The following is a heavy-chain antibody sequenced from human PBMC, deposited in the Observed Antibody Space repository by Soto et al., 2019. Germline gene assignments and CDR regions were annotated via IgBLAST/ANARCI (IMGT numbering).Heavy chain of an antibody. CDR3: AGGGAWTPEGLGY. CDR1: GFTFSSFA. D-gene: IGHD2-15*01. Sequence: QVQLVESGGGVVQPGRSLRLSCAASGFTFSSFAMHWVRQAPGKGLEWLAVISSDVVNYYYAESVKGRFTISRDNSKNTLYLKMNSRKNEDTAVYYCAGGGAWTPEGLGYWGQGTLVTVSS. CDR2: ISSDVVNY. V-gene: IGHV3-30-3*01. J-gene: IGHJ4*02.